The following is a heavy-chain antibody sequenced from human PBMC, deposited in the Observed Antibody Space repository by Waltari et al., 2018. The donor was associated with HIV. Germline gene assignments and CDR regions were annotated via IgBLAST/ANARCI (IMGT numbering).Heavy chain of an antibody. CDR2: INPNSGGT. Sequence: QVQLVQSGAEVKKPGASVKVSCKAYGYTFTGYYMHWVRPAPGQGLEWMVWINPNSGGTNYAQKCQGRVTMTRDTSISTAYMELSRLRSDDTAVYYCARVLTVGATIHFDYWGQGTLVTVSS. J-gene: IGHJ4*02. CDR1: GYTFTGYY. D-gene: IGHD1-26*01. V-gene: IGHV1-2*02. CDR3: ARVLTVGATIHFDY.